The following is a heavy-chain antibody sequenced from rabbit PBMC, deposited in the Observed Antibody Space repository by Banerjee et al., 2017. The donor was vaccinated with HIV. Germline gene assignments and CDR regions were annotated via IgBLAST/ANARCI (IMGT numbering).Heavy chain of an antibody. CDR1: GFSFSRSYW. CDR2: IDGGSKGRT. V-gene: IGHV1S45*01. D-gene: IGHD4-1*01. J-gene: IGHJ4*01. CDR3: ARDLAGVIGWNFGL. Sequence: EESGGDLVKPEGSLTLTCTASGFSFSRSYWICWVRQAPGKGLEWSACIDGGSKGRTFYATWAKGRFTISKTSSTTVTLQMTSLTVADTATYFCARDLAGVIGWNFGLWGPGTLVTVS.